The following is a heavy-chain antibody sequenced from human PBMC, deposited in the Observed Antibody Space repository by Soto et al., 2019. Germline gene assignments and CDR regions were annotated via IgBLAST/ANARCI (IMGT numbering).Heavy chain of an antibody. Sequence: EVQLLDSGGGLVQPWGSLRLSCAASGFTFSSYAMSWVRQAPGKGLEWVSAISGSGGSTYYADSVKGRFTIYRDNSKNTLYLQMNSLRAEDTAVYYCAKDGSLVGYYDYIWGSHSGSPYWGQGTLVTVSS. J-gene: IGHJ4*02. V-gene: IGHV3-23*01. CDR2: ISGSGGST. D-gene: IGHD3-16*01. CDR3: AKDGSLVGYYDYIWGSHSGSPY. CDR1: GFTFSSYA.